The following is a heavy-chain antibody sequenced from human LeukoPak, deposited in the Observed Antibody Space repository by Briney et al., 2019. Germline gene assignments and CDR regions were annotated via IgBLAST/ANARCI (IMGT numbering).Heavy chain of an antibody. J-gene: IGHJ4*02. CDR1: GFTFRSYW. Sequence: GGSLRLSCAASGFTFRSYWMSWVRQAPGKGLEWVANIKQDGSERYYVDSVKGRFTISRDNAKNSLYLQMNSLRAEDTAVYYCAKDQSSSWSLDYWGQGTLVTVSS. CDR3: AKDQSSSWSLDY. D-gene: IGHD6-13*01. CDR2: IKQDGSER. V-gene: IGHV3-7*01.